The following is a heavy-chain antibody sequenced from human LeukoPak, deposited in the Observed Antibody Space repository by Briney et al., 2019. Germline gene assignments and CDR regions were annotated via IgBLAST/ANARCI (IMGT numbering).Heavy chain of an antibody. CDR2: FDPEDGET. J-gene: IGHJ5*02. CDR1: GYTLTELS. CDR3: ATALGSMVREDGWFDP. Sequence: ASVKVSCKVSGYTLTELSMHWVRQAPGKGLEWMGGFDPEDGETIYAQKFQGRVTMTEDTSTDTAYMELSSLRSEDTAVYYCATALGSMVREDGWFDPWGQGTLVTVSS. D-gene: IGHD3-10*01. V-gene: IGHV1-24*01.